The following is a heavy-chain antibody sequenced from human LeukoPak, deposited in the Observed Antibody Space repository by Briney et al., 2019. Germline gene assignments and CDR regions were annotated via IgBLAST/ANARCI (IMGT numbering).Heavy chain of an antibody. J-gene: IGHJ4*02. D-gene: IGHD6-13*01. CDR3: ARLLAAAGLIYFDY. CDR2: IYYSGST. Sequence: PSETLSLTCTVSGGSISSYYWSWIRQPPGKGLEWIGYIYYSGSTNYIPSLKSRVTISVDTSKNQFSLKLSSVTAADTAVYYCARLLAAAGLIYFDYWGQGTLVTVSS. CDR1: GGSISSYY. V-gene: IGHV4-59*01.